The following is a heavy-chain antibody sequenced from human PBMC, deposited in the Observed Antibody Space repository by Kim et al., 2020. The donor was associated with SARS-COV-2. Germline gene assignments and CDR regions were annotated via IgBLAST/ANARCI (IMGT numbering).Heavy chain of an antibody. V-gene: IGHV1-69*01. J-gene: IGHJ2*01. D-gene: IGHD6-19*01. CDR3: ARDMTERWLPGGGLYFDL. Sequence: QGRVTITADESTSTAYMELSSLRSEDTAVYYCARDMTERWLPGGGLYFDLWGRGTLVTVSS.